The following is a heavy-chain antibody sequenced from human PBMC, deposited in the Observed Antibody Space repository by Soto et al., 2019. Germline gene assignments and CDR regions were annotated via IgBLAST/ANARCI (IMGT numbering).Heavy chain of an antibody. V-gene: IGHV4-34*01. Sequence: PSETLSLTCAVYGGSFSGYYWSWIRQPPGKGLEWIGEINHSGSTNYNPSLKSRATISVDTSKNQFSLKLTSVTAADTAVYYCARDLLAEAATPPNRFDLCGQGTLVTVSS. D-gene: IGHD2-15*01. CDR3: ARDLLAEAATPPNRFDL. CDR2: INHSGST. J-gene: IGHJ5*02. CDR1: GGSFSGYY.